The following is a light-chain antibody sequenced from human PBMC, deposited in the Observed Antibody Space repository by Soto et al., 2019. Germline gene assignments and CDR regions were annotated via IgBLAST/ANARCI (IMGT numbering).Light chain of an antibody. Sequence: EIVLTQSPGTLSLSPGERATLSCRASQSVSTNYLAWYQRKPGQAPRLLIYGASSRATDIPNRFSGSGSGIDFTLTITRLKAEDFAVYYCQQYGSSPPTCGQGTKVEIK. J-gene: IGKJ1*01. V-gene: IGKV3-20*01. CDR3: QQYGSSPPT. CDR1: QSVSTNY. CDR2: GAS.